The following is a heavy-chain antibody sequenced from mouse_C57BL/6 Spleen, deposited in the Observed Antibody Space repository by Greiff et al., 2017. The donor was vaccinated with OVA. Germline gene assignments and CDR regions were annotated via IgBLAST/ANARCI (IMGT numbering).Heavy chain of an antibody. J-gene: IGHJ2*01. CDR3: TRSPAITTVYFDY. V-gene: IGHV1-15*01. CDR2: IDPETGGT. Sequence: VQLQQSGAELVRPGASVTPSCKASGYTFTDYEMHWVKQTPVHGLEWIGAIDPETGGTAYNQKFKGKAILTADKSSSTAYMELRSLTSEDSAVYYCTRSPAITTVYFDYWGQGTTLTVSS. CDR1: GYTFTDYE. D-gene: IGHD1-1*01.